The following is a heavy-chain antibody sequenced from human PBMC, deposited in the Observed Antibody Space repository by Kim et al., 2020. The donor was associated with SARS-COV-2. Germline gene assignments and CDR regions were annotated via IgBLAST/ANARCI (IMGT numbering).Heavy chain of an antibody. CDR2: IYHSGST. CDR1: GGSISSGNW. D-gene: IGHD3-22*01. V-gene: IGHV4-4*02. CDR3: ARDQTYYYDSSGYYYYYYGMDV. J-gene: IGHJ6*02. Sequence: SETLSLTCAVSGGSISSGNWWSWVRQPPGKGLEWIGEIYHSGSTNYNPSLKSRVTISVDKSKNQFSLKLSSVTAADTAVYYCARDQTYYYDSSGYYYYYYGMDVWAKGPRSPSP.